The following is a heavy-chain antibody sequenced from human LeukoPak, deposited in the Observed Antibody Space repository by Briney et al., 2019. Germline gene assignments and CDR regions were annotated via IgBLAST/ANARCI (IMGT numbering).Heavy chain of an antibody. CDR1: GGSISSGGYF. Sequence: PSETLSLTCTVSGGSISSGGYFWSWIRQPPGKGLEWIGYIYHSGSTYYNPSLKSRVTTSVDTSNNQFPLKLTSVAAADTAVYYCAKHRTSSWYSPYYFDYWGQGTLVTVSS. D-gene: IGHD6-13*01. CDR2: IYHSGST. CDR3: AKHRTSSWYSPYYFDY. J-gene: IGHJ4*02. V-gene: IGHV4-30-2*01.